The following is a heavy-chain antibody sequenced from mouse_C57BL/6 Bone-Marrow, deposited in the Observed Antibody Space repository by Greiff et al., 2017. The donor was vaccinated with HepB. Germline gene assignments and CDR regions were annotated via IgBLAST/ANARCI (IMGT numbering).Heavy chain of an antibody. CDR1: GYSITSGYY. D-gene: IGHD2-4*01. CDR3: ARADYDGFAY. V-gene: IGHV3-6*01. CDR2: ISYDGSN. J-gene: IGHJ3*01. Sequence: EVQVVESGPGLVKPSQSLSLTCSVTGYSITSGYYWNWIRQFPGNKLEWMGYISYDGSNNYNPSLKNRISITRNTSKNQFFLKLNSVTTEDTATYYCARADYDGFAYWGQGTLVTVSA.